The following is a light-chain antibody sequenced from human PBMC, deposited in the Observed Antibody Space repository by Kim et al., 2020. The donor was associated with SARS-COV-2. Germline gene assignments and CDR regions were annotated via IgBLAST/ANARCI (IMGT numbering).Light chain of an antibody. CDR1: QGISNF. CDR3: QKYDSALQRT. V-gene: IGKV1-27*01. CDR2: AAS. Sequence: DIQMTQSPSSLSASVGDRVNITCRASQGISNFLAWYQQKPGKVPKLLIYAASALQSGVPSRFSGSGSGTDFTLTISSLQPEDVATYYCQKYDSALQRTFGQGTKVDIK. J-gene: IGKJ1*01.